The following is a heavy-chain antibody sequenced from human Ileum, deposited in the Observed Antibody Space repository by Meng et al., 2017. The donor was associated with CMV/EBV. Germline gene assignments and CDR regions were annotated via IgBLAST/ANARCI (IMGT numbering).Heavy chain of an antibody. CDR3: TRGDGAHSAKFDY. J-gene: IGHJ4*02. V-gene: IGHV7-4-1*02. Sequence: CKTSWYSFMTYGINWVREAPGQRLEWMGWIDTNTGNPTYVQDFTGRFVFSLDTSVSTAYLQISGLRAEDTAIYYCTRGDGAHSAKFDYWGQGTLVTVSS. D-gene: IGHD5-24*01. CDR2: IDTNTGNP. CDR1: WYSFMTYG.